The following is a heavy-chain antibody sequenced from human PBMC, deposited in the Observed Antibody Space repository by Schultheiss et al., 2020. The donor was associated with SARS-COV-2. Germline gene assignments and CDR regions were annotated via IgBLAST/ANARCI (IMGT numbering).Heavy chain of an antibody. V-gene: IGHV3-23*01. CDR1: GFTFSSYD. CDR3: AKDKLYCSSTSCYRRKIGGGYYMDV. Sequence: GGSLRLSCAASGFTFSSYDMHWVRQATGKGLEWVSAISGSGGSTYYADSVKGRFTISRDNSKNTLYLQMNSLRAEDTAVYYCAKDKLYCSSTSCYRRKIGGGYYMDVWGKGTTVTVSS. J-gene: IGHJ6*03. D-gene: IGHD2-2*01. CDR2: ISGSGGST.